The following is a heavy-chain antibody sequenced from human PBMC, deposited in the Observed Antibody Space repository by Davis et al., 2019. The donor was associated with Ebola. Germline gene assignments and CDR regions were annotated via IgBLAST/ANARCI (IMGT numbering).Heavy chain of an antibody. CDR2: MNPHNGNT. CDR3: ARAQFPTTSDH. V-gene: IGHV1-18*04. J-gene: IGHJ4*02. D-gene: IGHD1-1*01. Sequence: ASVKVSCKASGYTFTNYGITWVRQAPGQGLEWMGWMNPHNGNTNYAQNVQGRVIMTTDTATTTAYMEVGSLRSDDTAVYYCARAQFPTTSDHWGQGTLVTVSS. CDR1: GYTFTNYG.